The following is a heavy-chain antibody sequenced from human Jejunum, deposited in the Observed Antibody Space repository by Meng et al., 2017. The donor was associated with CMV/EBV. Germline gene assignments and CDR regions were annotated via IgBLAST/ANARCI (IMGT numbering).Heavy chain of an antibody. V-gene: IGHV1-18*01. CDR1: GFIFTSYA. D-gene: IGHD2-2*01. Sequence: QVQLVQSGAEVKKRXXXXKXSXVAXGFIFTSYAISWVRQAPGQGLQYMGWISAYNGNTNYAQELQGRVTMTTDTSTSTAYMELRSLRFDDTAVYYCARFYCSSTSCPHVLFDYWGQGTLVTVSS. J-gene: IGHJ4*02. CDR3: ARFYCSSTSCPHVLFDY. CDR2: ISAYNGNT.